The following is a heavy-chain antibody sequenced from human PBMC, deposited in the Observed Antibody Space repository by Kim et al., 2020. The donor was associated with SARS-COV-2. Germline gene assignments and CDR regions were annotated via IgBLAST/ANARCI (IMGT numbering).Heavy chain of an antibody. CDR3: ARGSIWSDTTIPNWFDP. J-gene: IGHJ5*02. V-gene: IGHV3-30*07. Sequence: KDRVTLSRDNSKNTRYLQMNSLRAEDTAVYYCARGSIWSDTTIPNWFDPWGQGTLVTFSS. D-gene: IGHD3-3*01.